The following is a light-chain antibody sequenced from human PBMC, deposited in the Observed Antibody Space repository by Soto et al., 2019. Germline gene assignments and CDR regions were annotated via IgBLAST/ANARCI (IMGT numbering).Light chain of an antibody. J-gene: IGKJ5*01. CDR1: QSVLYSSNNKTY. Sequence: IVMTQSPDSLAVSLGERATINCKSSQSVLYSSNNKTYLAWYQQKPGQPPKLLIYWASTRESGVPDRFSGSGSGTDFTLTISSLQAEDVAVYYCQQYYTTPPITFGQGTRLEIK. CDR2: WAS. V-gene: IGKV4-1*01. CDR3: QQYYTTPPIT.